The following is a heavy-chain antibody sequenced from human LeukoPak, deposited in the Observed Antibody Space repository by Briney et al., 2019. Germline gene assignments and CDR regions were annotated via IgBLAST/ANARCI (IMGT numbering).Heavy chain of an antibody. J-gene: IGHJ3*02. CDR3: ARDLPTTTFRRLNAFDI. D-gene: IGHD2/OR15-2a*01. V-gene: IGHV1-18*01. CDR1: GYTSTSYG. CDR2: ISAYNGNT. Sequence: GESLKISCKASGYTSTSYGISWVRQAPGQGLEWMGWISAYNGNTNYAQKLQGRVTMTTDTSTSTAYMELRSLRSDDTAVYYCARDLPTTTFRRLNAFDIWGQGTMVTVSS.